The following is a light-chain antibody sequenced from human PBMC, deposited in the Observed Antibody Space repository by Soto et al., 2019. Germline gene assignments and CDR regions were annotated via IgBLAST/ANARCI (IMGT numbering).Light chain of an antibody. V-gene: IGKV3-20*01. CDR2: GAS. CDR3: QQYGRP. J-gene: IGKJ1*01. CDR1: QSIGSNY. Sequence: ERELTQSPGTLSLSPGESATLSCRASQSIGSNYLAWYQQKPGQAPRLLIYGASKRATGIPDRFSGSGSGTDFTLTISRLEPEDFAVYYCQQYGRPSGQG.